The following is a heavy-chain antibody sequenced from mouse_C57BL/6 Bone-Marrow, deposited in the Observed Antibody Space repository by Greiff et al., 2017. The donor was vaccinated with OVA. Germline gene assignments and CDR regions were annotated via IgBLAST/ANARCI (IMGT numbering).Heavy chain of an antibody. CDR2: ISYDGSN. CDR1: GYSITSGYY. Sequence: EVKLQESGPGLVKPSQSLSLTCSVTGYSITSGYYWNWIRQFPGNKLEWMGYISYDGSNNYNPSLKNRISITRDTSKNQFFLKLNSVTTEDTATYSCARELLWLPYWYFDVWGTGTTVTVSS. D-gene: IGHD2-2*01. J-gene: IGHJ1*03. CDR3: ARELLWLPYWYFDV. V-gene: IGHV3-6*01.